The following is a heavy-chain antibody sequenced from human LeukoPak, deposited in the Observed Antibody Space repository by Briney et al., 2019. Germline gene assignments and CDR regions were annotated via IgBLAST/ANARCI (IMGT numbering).Heavy chain of an antibody. CDR2: IDTTTNYI. D-gene: IGHD3-10*01. V-gene: IGHV3-21*01. J-gene: IGHJ3*01. Sequence: GGSLRLSCAASGFTFSTYSMNWVRQAPGKGLEWVSFIDTTTNYIYYGASVKGRFTISRDNAKNTLYLQMNGLRAEDTAVYYCARGRSITLLRGVAMSDGFDFWGQGAMVTVSS. CDR3: ARGRSITLLRGVAMSDGFDF. CDR1: GFTFSTYS.